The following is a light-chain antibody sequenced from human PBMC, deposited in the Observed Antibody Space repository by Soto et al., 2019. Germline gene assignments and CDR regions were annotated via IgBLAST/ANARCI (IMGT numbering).Light chain of an antibody. CDR2: SVS. CDR3: CSYTDGSSLL. Sequence: QSALTQPASVSGSPGQSITISCSGTSSDIGTYDHVAWFQQFPGKTPKLMIYSVSNRPSGVSNRFSGSRSGNTASLTISGLQAEDEADYYCCSYTDGSSLLFGGGTKVTVL. CDR1: SSDIGTYDH. J-gene: IGLJ3*02. V-gene: IGLV2-23*02.